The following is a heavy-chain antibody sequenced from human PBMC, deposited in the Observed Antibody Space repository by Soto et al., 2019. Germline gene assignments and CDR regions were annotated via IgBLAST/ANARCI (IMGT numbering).Heavy chain of an antibody. CDR1: GYTFTSYG. D-gene: IGHD6-19*01. CDR3: ARDAVAGPPHVGYFDY. CDR2: ISANNGNT. V-gene: IGHV1-18*01. J-gene: IGHJ4*02. Sequence: ASVKVSCKASGYTFTSYGISWVRQAPGQGLEWMGWISANNGNTNYAQKLQGRVTITTDTSTSTAYMELSSLRSEDTAVYYCARDAVAGPPHVGYFDYWGQGTLVTVSS.